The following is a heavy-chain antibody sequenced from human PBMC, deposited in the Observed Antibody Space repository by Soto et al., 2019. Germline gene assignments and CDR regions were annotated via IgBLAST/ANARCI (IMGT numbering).Heavy chain of an antibody. J-gene: IGHJ5*02. CDR1: GGTFSSYA. CDR3: ARDGSRPSSSWYH. Sequence: QVQLVQSGAEVKKPGSSVKVSCKASGGTFSSYAISWVRQAPGQGLEWMGGIIPIFGTANYATKFQGRGTITADEYKRTAYMELSSLRSEDTAVYYCARDGSRPSSSWYHWGQGTLVTVSS. CDR2: IIPIFGTA. V-gene: IGHV1-69*01. D-gene: IGHD6-13*01.